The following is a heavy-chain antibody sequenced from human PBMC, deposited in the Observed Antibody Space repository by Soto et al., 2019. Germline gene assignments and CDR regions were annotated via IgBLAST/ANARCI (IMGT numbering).Heavy chain of an antibody. V-gene: IGHV6-1*01. CDR2: TYYRSKWYN. CDR1: GYSVSSNSAA. CDR3: ARANYYYYGMDV. J-gene: IGHJ6*02. Sequence: PSHTLSLTCAISGYSVSSNSAAWNLIRQSPSRGLEWLGRTYYRSKWYNDYAVSVKSRITINPDTSKNQFSLQLNSVTPEDTAVYYCARANYYYYGMDVWGQGTTVTVSS.